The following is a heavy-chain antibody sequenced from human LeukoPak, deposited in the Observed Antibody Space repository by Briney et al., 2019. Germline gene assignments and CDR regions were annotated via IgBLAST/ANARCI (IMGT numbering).Heavy chain of an antibody. V-gene: IGHV3-9*01. Sequence: GGSLRLSCAASGFTFSSYWMHWVRQAPGKGLEWVSGISWNSGSIGYADSVKGRFTISRDNAKNSLYLQMNSLRAEDTALYYCAKGIGIAVAGTSWDYWGQGTLVTVSS. J-gene: IGHJ4*02. D-gene: IGHD6-19*01. CDR3: AKGIGIAVAGTSWDY. CDR2: ISWNSGSI. CDR1: GFTFSSYW.